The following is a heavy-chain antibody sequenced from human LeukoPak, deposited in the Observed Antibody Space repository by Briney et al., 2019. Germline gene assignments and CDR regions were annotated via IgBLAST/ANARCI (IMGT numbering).Heavy chain of an antibody. J-gene: IGHJ3*02. V-gene: IGHV3-9*03. Sequence: GGSLRLSCAASGFTFDDYAMHWVRQAPGKGLEWVSGISWNSGSIGYADSVKGRFTISRDNAKNSLYLQMNSLRAEDMALYYCARDVNRAAAGNYAFDIWGQGTMVTVSS. D-gene: IGHD6-13*01. CDR1: GFTFDDYA. CDR2: ISWNSGSI. CDR3: ARDVNRAAAGNYAFDI.